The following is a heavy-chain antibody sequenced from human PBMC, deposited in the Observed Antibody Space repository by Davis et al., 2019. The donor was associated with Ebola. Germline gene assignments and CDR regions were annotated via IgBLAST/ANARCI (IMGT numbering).Heavy chain of an antibody. V-gene: IGHV4-59*01. CDR1: GGSISSYY. CDR2: IYYSGST. J-gene: IGHJ5*02. Sequence: SETLSLTCTVSGGSISSYYWSWIRQPPGKGLEWIGYIYYSGSTNYNPSLKSRVTISVDTSKNQFSLKLSSVTAADTAVYYCARADYDFWSGYTTSNWFDPWGQGTLVTVSS. CDR3: ARADYDFWSGYTTSNWFDP. D-gene: IGHD3-3*01.